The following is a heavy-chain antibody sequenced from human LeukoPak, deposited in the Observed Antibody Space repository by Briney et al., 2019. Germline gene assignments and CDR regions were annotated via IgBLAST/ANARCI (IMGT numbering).Heavy chain of an antibody. CDR3: ASGGIYYGAAFDF. J-gene: IGHJ4*02. CDR2: IRYDGSNK. CDR1: GFTFSSYG. Sequence: QSGGSLRLSCAASGFTFSSYGMHWVRQAPGKGLEWVAFIRYDGSNKYYADSVKGRFTISRDNSKNTLYLQMNSLRAEDTAVYYCASGGIYYGAAFDFWGQGTLVTVSS. V-gene: IGHV3-30*02. D-gene: IGHD1-26*01.